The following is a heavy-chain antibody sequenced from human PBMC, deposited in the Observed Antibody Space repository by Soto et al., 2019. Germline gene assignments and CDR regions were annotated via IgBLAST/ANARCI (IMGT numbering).Heavy chain of an antibody. V-gene: IGHV3-9*01. D-gene: IGHD5-18*01. Sequence: VQLVESGGGLVQPGRSLRLSCAASGFTFDDYAMHWVRQAPGKGLEWVSGISWNSGSIGYADSVKGRFTISRDNAKNSLYLQMNSLRAEDTALYYCAKETVRGYSYGFYGMDVWGQGTTVTVSS. J-gene: IGHJ6*02. CDR3: AKETVRGYSYGFYGMDV. CDR1: GFTFDDYA. CDR2: ISWNSGSI.